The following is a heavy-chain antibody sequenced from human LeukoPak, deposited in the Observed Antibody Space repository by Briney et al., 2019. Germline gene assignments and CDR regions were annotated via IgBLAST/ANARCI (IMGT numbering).Heavy chain of an antibody. CDR2: ISAYNDNT. CDR3: ARDVGYGDYLGLAFDP. Sequence: ASVKISCKASAYTCTSYGISWVRQPPGQGLQGMGWISAYNDNTNYAQKLQGRVTMTTDTSTSTAYMELRSLRSDDTAVYYCARDVGYGDYLGLAFDPWGQGTLVTVSS. D-gene: IGHD4-17*01. V-gene: IGHV1-18*01. CDR1: AYTCTSYG. J-gene: IGHJ5*02.